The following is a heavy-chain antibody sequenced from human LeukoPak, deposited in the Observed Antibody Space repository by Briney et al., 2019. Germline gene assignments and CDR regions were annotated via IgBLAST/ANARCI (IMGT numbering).Heavy chain of an antibody. V-gene: IGHV1-46*01. CDR2: INPTGGST. J-gene: IGHJ4*02. CDR1: GYTFPGYF. D-gene: IGHD6-6*01. Sequence: ASVKVSCKASGYTFPGYFMHWVRQAPGQGLEWMGIINPTGGSTTYAQKFQGRVTMTRDTSTSTVYMELSSLRSDDTAVYCCARTAARRFDYWGQGTLVTVSS. CDR3: ARTAARRFDY.